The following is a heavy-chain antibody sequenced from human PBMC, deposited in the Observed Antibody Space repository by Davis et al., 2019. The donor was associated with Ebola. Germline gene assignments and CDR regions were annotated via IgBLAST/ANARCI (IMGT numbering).Heavy chain of an antibody. J-gene: IGHJ4*02. CDR2: MNPNSGNT. CDR1: GYTFTGNY. D-gene: IGHD5-18*01. V-gene: IGHV1-8*02. CDR3: ARGHTPRD. Sequence: ASVKVSCKASGYTFTGNYIHWVRQAPGQGLEWMGWMNPNSGNTGYAQKFQGRVTLTSDSSLNTAYMELGSLTSDDTAVYYCARGHTPRDWGQGTLVTVSS.